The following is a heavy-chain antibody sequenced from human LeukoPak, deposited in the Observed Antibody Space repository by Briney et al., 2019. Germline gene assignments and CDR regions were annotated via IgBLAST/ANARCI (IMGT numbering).Heavy chain of an antibody. D-gene: IGHD5-24*01. V-gene: IGHV1-18*01. J-gene: IGHJ4*02. Sequence: ASVKVSCKASGYTFTSYGISWVRQAPGQGLEWMGWISAYNGNTNYAQKLQGRVTMTTDTSTSTAYMELSSLRSDDTAVYYCARHRWLPDYFDYWGQGTLVTVSS. CDR3: ARHRWLPDYFDY. CDR2: ISAYNGNT. CDR1: GYTFTSYG.